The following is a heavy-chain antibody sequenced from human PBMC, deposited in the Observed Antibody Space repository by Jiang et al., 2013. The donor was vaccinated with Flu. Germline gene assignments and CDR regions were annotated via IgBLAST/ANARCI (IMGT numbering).Heavy chain of an antibody. D-gene: IGHD6-13*01. CDR1: GGSISSSSYY. V-gene: IGHV4-39*01. Sequence: SLTCTVSGGSISSSSYYWGWIRQPPGKGLEWIGSIYYSGSTYYNPSLKSRVTISVDTSKNQFSLKLSSVTAADTAVYYCARRGQQLPNVYYYGMDVWGQGTTVTVSS. CDR2: IYYSGST. J-gene: IGHJ6*02. CDR3: ARRGQQLPNVYYYGMDV.